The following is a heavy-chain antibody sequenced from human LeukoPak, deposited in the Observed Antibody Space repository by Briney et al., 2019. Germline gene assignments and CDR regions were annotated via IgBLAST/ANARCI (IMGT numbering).Heavy chain of an antibody. J-gene: IGHJ4*02. V-gene: IGHV4-59*08. CDR3: ARLIIVLVTATPQYFFDY. D-gene: IGHD2-21*02. CDR1: DGSISNYY. Sequence: SETLSLTCTISDGSISNYYWSWIRQPPGKGLEWIGHIYYSGSTYHNPSLKSRVSMSADTSKNQFSLKLTSVTAADTAVYYCARLIIVLVTATPQYFFDYWGQGTLVTVSS. CDR2: IYYSGST.